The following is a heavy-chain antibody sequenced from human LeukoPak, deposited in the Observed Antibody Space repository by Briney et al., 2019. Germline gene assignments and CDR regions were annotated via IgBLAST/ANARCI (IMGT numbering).Heavy chain of an antibody. J-gene: IGHJ4*02. D-gene: IGHD6-13*01. V-gene: IGHV3-48*02. CDR2: ISSSTI. Sequence: GGSLRLSCAASGFTFSSYRMNWVRQAPGKGLEWVSYISSSTIYYADSVKGRFTISRDNAKNSLYLHMNSLRDEDTAVYYCARGYSSSLDYWGQGTLVTVSS. CDR3: ARGYSSSLDY. CDR1: GFTFSSYR.